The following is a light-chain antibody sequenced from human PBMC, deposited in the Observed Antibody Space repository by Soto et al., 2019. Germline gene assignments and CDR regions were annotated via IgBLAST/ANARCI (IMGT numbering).Light chain of an antibody. CDR1: QSISSN. J-gene: IGKJ1*01. V-gene: IGKV3-15*01. CDR2: GAS. CDR3: QQYNNWPRT. Sequence: EIVMTQSPATLSVSPGDRVTLSCWASQSISSNLAWYQQKRGQAPRILIYGASTRYTGIPGRFSGSGSGTEFTLTISNLQSEDFAVYYCQQYNNWPRTFGQGIRVEIK.